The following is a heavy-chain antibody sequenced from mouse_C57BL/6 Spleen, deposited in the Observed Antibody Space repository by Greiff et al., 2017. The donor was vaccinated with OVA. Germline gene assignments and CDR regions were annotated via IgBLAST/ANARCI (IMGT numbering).Heavy chain of an antibody. CDR1: GFTFNTYA. Sequence: DVHLVESGGGLVQPKGSLKLSCAASGFTFNTYAIHWVRQAPGKGLEWVARIRSKSSNYATYYADSVKDRFTISRDDSQSMLYLQMNNLKTEDTAMYYCVREGLAYGSSTAWFAYWGQGTLVTVSA. CDR3: VREGLAYGSSTAWFAY. CDR2: IRSKSSNYAT. D-gene: IGHD1-1*01. V-gene: IGHV10-3*01. J-gene: IGHJ3*01.